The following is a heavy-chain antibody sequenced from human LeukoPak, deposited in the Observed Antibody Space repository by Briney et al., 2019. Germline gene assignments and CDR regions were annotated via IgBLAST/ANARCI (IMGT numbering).Heavy chain of an antibody. D-gene: IGHD6-13*01. CDR1: GFTFSSNG. CDR3: ARKQQLVRGDAFDI. J-gene: IGHJ3*02. Sequence: PGGSLRLSCAASGFTFSSNGMNWVRQAPGKGLEWVSYISATGGTIYYADSVKGRFTISRDNAKNTLYLQMNSLRAEDTAVYYCARKQQLVRGDAFDIWGQGTMVTVSS. CDR2: ISATGGTI. V-gene: IGHV3-48*04.